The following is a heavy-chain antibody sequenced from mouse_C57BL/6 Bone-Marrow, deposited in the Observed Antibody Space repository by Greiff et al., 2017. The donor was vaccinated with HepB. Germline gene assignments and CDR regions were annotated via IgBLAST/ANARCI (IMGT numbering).Heavy chain of an antibody. CDR1: GFSLTSYG. CDR3: ARTYYYGSSPYYFDY. D-gene: IGHD1-1*01. CDR2: IWSGGST. Sequence: QVQLQQSGPGLVQPSQSLSITCTVSGFSLTSYGVHWVRQSPGKGLEWLGVIWSGGSTGYNAAFISRLSISKDNSKSQVFFKMNSLQADDTAIYYCARTYYYGSSPYYFDYWGQGTTLTVSS. V-gene: IGHV2-2*01. J-gene: IGHJ2*01.